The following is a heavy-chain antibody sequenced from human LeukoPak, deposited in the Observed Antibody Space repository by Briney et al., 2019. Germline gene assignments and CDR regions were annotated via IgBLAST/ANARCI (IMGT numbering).Heavy chain of an antibody. V-gene: IGHV3-53*01. Sequence: GGSLRLSCAASGFTVSSTYMSWVRQAPGKGLEWVSVIYSGGTYYADSVKGRFTISRDNAKNSLYLQMNSLRAEDTAVYYCARDLDYYMDVWGKGTTVTVSS. CDR1: GFTVSSTY. CDR2: IYSGGT. J-gene: IGHJ6*03. CDR3: ARDLDYYMDV.